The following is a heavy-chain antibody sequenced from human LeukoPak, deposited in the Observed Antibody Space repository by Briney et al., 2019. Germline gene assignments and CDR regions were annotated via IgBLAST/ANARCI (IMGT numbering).Heavy chain of an antibody. Sequence: GGSLRLSCAASVFTFSSYSMHWVRQAPGKGLEWVAVISYDGSNKYYADSVKGRFTISRDNSKNTLYLQMNSLRAEDTAVYYCARDFARAGDYHHFDYWGQGTLVTVSS. J-gene: IGHJ4*02. CDR2: ISYDGSNK. V-gene: IGHV3-30-3*01. D-gene: IGHD7-27*01. CDR1: VFTFSSYS. CDR3: ARDFARAGDYHHFDY.